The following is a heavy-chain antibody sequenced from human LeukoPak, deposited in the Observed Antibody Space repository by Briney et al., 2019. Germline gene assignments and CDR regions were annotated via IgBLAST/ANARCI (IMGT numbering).Heavy chain of an antibody. Sequence: PSEPLSLTCAVSGGSIINYYWTWLRQPAGKGLEWIGRIYPSGSTNYNPSLRSRVNMSVDTSKNQFSLKLTSVTAADTAVYYCARGICEMATIPNWYFDIWGRGTLVTVSS. CDR2: IYPSGST. CDR3: ARGICEMATIPNWYFDI. CDR1: GGSIINYY. V-gene: IGHV4-4*07. J-gene: IGHJ2*01. D-gene: IGHD5-24*01.